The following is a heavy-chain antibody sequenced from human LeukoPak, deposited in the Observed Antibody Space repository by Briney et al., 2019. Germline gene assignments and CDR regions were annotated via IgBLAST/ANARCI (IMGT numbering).Heavy chain of an antibody. CDR3: ARRGFVEGSFDP. CDR1: GGSISSSNW. D-gene: IGHD3-10*01. Sequence: PSETLSLTCAVSGGSISSSNWWSWVRQPPGKGLEWIGEIYHSGSTNYNPSLKSRVTISVDTSKNQFSLKLSSVTAADTAVYYCARRGFVEGSFDPWGQGTLVTVSS. CDR2: IYHSGST. V-gene: IGHV4-4*02. J-gene: IGHJ5*02.